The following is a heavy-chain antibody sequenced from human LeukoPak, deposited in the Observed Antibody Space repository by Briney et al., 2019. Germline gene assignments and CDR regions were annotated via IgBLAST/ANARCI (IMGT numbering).Heavy chain of an antibody. V-gene: IGHV2-70*04. CDR1: GFSLSTSGMR. J-gene: IGHJ6*02. Sequence: SGPTLVNPTQTLTLTCTFSGFSLSTSGMRVSWIRQPPGKALEWLARIDWDDDKYYSTSLKTRLTISKDTSKNQVVLAMTDMDPVDTATYYCARTSRYYGMDVWGQGTTVTVSS. CDR3: ARTSRYYGMDV. CDR2: IDWDDDK.